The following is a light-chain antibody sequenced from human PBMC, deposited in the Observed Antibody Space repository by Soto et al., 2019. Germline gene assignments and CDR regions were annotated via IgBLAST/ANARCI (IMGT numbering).Light chain of an antibody. CDR1: QSISTW. CDR2: KAS. V-gene: IGKV1-5*03. CDR3: QQYNSYSPLT. J-gene: IGKJ4*01. Sequence: DIQMTQSPSTLPASVGDRVTITCRANQSISTWLAWYQQKPGKAPNLLIYKASRLETGVPSRFSGSGSGTEFTLTINFLQPDDFATYYCQQYNSYSPLTFGGGTKVGI.